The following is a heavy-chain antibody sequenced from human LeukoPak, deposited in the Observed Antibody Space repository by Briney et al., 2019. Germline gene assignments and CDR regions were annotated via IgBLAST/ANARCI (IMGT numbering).Heavy chain of an antibody. CDR1: GYTFTGYF. CDR3: ARDRDGVSSGGGGLDY. Sequence: GASVKVSCKASGYTFTGYFLHWVRQAPGQGLEWMGWINPNSGGTNYAQKIQGRVTMTRDTSISTAYMELSRLRSDDTAVYYCARDRDGVSSGGGGLDYWGQGTLVTVSS. D-gene: IGHD6-19*01. V-gene: IGHV1-2*02. CDR2: INPNSGGT. J-gene: IGHJ4*02.